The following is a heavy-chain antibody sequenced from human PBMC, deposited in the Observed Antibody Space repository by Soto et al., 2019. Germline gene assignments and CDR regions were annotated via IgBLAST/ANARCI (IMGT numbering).Heavy chain of an antibody. CDR1: GFTLSSYA. CDR3: AKEAYCGGDCYPSGLDP. CDR2: IRGSGGST. J-gene: IGHJ5*02. V-gene: IGHV3-23*01. D-gene: IGHD2-21*02. Sequence: PGGSLRLSCAASGFTLSSYAMSWVRQAPGKGLEWVSAIRGSGGSTNYADSVKGRFIISRDNSKNTLFLQMNSLRAEDTALYYCAKEAYCGGDCYPSGLDPWGQGT.